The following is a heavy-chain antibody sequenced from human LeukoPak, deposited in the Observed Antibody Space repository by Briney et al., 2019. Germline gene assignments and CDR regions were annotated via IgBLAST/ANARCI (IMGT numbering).Heavy chain of an antibody. D-gene: IGHD4-17*01. V-gene: IGHV4-34*01. CDR2: INHSGST. Sequence: SETLSLTCAVSGGSFSGCYWSWFRQPPGKGLEWCGEINHSGSTNYTPSLKSRVTISVDTSKNQFSLKLSSVTAADTAVYYCARERSQLDDYGDYDAFDIWGQGTMVTVSS. CDR3: ARERSQLDDYGDYDAFDI. J-gene: IGHJ3*02. CDR1: GGSFSGCY.